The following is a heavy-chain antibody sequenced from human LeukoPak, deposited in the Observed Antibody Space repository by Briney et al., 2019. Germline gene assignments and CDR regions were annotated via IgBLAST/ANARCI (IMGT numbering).Heavy chain of an antibody. D-gene: IGHD1-26*01. V-gene: IGHV3-48*01. CDR2: ISSSSSTI. Sequence: GGSLRLSCAASGFTFSSYGMTWVRQAPGKGLECVSYISSSSSTIYYADSVKGRFTISRDNAKNSLYLQLNSLRAEDTAVYYCARGDIRTGSGFDWGGQGTLVTVSS. J-gene: IGHJ4*02. CDR1: GFTFSSYG. CDR3: ARGDIRTGSGFDW.